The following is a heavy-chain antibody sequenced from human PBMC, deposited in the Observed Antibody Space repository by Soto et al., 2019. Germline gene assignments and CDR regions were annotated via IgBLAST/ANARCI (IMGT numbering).Heavy chain of an antibody. V-gene: IGHV3-7*03. J-gene: IGHJ5*02. Sequence: SLRLSCAASGFTFRSFWMSWVRQAPGKGLEWVANIKQGGGEKYYVDSVKGRFTISRDNAKNSLYLQMNSLRVEDTALYYCAKDPPGELLPTCFAPWGQGPLVTVPS. D-gene: IGHD1-26*01. CDR3: AKDPPGELLPTCFAP. CDR1: GFTFRSFW. CDR2: IKQGGGEK.